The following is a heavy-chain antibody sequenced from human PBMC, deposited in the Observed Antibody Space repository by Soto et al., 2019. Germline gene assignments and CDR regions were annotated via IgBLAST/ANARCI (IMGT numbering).Heavy chain of an antibody. CDR2: INSDGSST. CDR3: ARGNYYDSSGYSRIYYYYGMDV. Sequence: PGGSLRLSCAASGFTFISYWMHWVRQAPGKGLVWVSRINSDGSSTSYADSVKGRFTISRDNAKNTLYLQMNSLRAEDTAVYYCARGNYYDSSGYSRIYYYYGMDVWGQGTTVTVSS. J-gene: IGHJ6*02. V-gene: IGHV3-74*01. D-gene: IGHD3-22*01. CDR1: GFTFISYW.